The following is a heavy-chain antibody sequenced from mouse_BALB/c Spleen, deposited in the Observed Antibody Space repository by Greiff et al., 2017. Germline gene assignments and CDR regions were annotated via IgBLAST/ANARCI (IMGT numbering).Heavy chain of an antibody. Sequence: VQLQQSGAELVKPGASVKLSCTASGFTIKDTYMHWVKQRPEQGLEWIGWIDPENGNTRYDPKFKGKASVTADTSSNTAYLQLSSLTSEDAAVYYGGCYYDYDGPYSMDYWGQGTTLTVSS. CDR1: GFTIKDTY. D-gene: IGHD2-4*01. CDR3: GCYYDYDGPYSMDY. CDR2: IDPENGNT. V-gene: IGHV14-3*02. J-gene: IGHJ2*01.